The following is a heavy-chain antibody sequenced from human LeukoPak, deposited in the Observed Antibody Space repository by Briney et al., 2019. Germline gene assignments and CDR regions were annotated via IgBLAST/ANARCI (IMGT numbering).Heavy chain of an antibody. V-gene: IGHV4-34*01. CDR3: ARGSDTVTTFYYYYGMDV. CDR2: INHSGST. Sequence: SETLSLTCAVYGGSFSGYYWSWIRQPPGKGLEWIGEINHSGSTNYSPSLKSRVTISVDTSKNQFSLKLSSVTAADTAVYYCARGSDTVTTFYYYYGMDVWGQGTTVTVSS. CDR1: GGSFSGYY. D-gene: IGHD4-4*01. J-gene: IGHJ6*02.